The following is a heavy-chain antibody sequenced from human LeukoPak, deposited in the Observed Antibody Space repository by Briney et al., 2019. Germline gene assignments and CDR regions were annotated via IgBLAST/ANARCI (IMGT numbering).Heavy chain of an antibody. Sequence: EASVKVSCKASGGTFSSYAISWVRQAPGQGLEWMGRSIPIFGTANYAQKFQGRVTITTDESTSTAYMELSSLRSEDTAVYYCARDSDYASDYWGQGTLVTVSS. CDR2: SIPIFGTA. V-gene: IGHV1-69*05. D-gene: IGHD4-17*01. CDR1: GGTFSSYA. CDR3: ARDSDYASDY. J-gene: IGHJ4*02.